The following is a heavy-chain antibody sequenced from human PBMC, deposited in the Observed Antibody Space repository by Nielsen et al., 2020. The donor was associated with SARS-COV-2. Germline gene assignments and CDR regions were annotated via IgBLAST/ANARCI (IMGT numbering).Heavy chain of an antibody. J-gene: IGHJ5*02. V-gene: IGHV1-2*04. CDR1: GYTFTGYY. CDR2: INPNSGGT. CDR3: ARGIAVAEGFFDP. Sequence: ASVKVFCKASGYTFTGYYMHWVRQAPGQGLEWMGWINPNSGGTNYAQKFQGWVTMTRDTSISTAYMELSRLRSDDTAVYYCARGIAVAEGFFDPWGQGTLVTVSS. D-gene: IGHD6-19*01.